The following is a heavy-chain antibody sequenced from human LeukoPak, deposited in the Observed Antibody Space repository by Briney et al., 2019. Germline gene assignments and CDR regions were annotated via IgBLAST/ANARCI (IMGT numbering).Heavy chain of an antibody. V-gene: IGHV5-51*01. CDR2: IYPGDSDI. CDR1: GYSFTSYW. D-gene: IGHD1-26*01. Sequence: GEPLKISCKSSGYSFTSYWSGWVRQIPGKGLEGMGIIYPGDSDIRYSPSFRAQVTISTAKSTSTAYLQGSSMKASDTAMYYCARHRGSYSYDSWGQGTLVTVSS. J-gene: IGHJ4*02. CDR3: ARHRGSYSYDS.